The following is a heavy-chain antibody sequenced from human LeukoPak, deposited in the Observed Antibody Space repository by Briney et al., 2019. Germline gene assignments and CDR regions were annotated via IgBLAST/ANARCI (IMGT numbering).Heavy chain of an antibody. CDR2: IYYSGRT. J-gene: IGHJ1*01. CDR3: ARRRYYDGSGYLE. CDR1: GDSVSRSDSY. D-gene: IGHD3-22*01. V-gene: IGHV4-39*01. Sequence: PSETLSLTCSVSGDSVSRSDSYWDWIRQPPGKGLEWIGTIYYSGRTYYSLSLKSRVTMSVDPSNNRFSLTLRSVTAADTAVYYCARRRYYDGSGYLEWGQGTLLSVSS.